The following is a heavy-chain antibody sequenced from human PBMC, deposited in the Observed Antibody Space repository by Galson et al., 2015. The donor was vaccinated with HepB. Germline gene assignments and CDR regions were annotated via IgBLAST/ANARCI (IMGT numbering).Heavy chain of an antibody. V-gene: IGHV3-30*18. CDR2: ISYDGSNK. D-gene: IGHD3-22*01. J-gene: IGHJ4*02. Sequence: SLRLSCAASGFTFSSYGMHWVRQAPGKGLEWVAVISYDGSNKYYADSVKGRFTISRDNSKNTLYLQMNSLRAEDTAVYYCAKGAAMEGYDSSGYYEYYFDYWGQGTLVTVSS. CDR1: GFTFSSYG. CDR3: AKGAAMEGYDSSGYYEYYFDY.